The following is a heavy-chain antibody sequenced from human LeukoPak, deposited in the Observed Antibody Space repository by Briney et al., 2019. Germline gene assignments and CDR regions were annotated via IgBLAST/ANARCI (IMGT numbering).Heavy chain of an antibody. CDR2: ISSSSSYI. J-gene: IGHJ5*02. CDR1: GFTFSSYS. D-gene: IGHD5-18*01. Sequence: GGSLRLSCAASGFTFSSYSMNWVRQAPGKGLEWVSSISSSSSYIYYADSVKGRFTISRDNAKNSLNLQMNSLRAEDTAVYYCASGYHNWFDPWGQGTLVTVSS. CDR3: ASGYHNWFDP. V-gene: IGHV3-21*01.